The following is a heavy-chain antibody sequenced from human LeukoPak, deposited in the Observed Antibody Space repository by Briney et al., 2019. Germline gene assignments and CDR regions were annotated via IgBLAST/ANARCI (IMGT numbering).Heavy chain of an antibody. CDR3: ARDGGMATAFDY. J-gene: IGHJ4*02. D-gene: IGHD5-24*01. CDR1: GLTFSSYS. CDR2: ISSSSSYI. Sequence: GGSLRLSCAASGLTFSSYSMNWVRQAPGKGLEWVSSISSSSSYIYYADSVKGRFTISRDNAKNSLYLQMNSQRAEDTAVYYCARDGGMATAFDYWGQGTLVTVSS. V-gene: IGHV3-21*01.